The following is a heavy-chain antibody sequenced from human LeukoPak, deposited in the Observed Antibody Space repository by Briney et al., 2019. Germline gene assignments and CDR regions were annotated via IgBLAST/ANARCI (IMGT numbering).Heavy chain of an antibody. J-gene: IGHJ5*02. Sequence: GGSLRLSCAASGFTFSRYSMNWVRQAPGKGLEWVSSITSSSSSTYRYYADSVKGRFTVSRDNAKNSLYLQMNSLRDEDTAVYYCARSPVVTAILNWFDPWGQGTLVTVSS. CDR1: GFTFSRYS. CDR3: ARSPVVTAILNWFDP. V-gene: IGHV3-21*01. D-gene: IGHD2-21*02. CDR2: ITSSSSSTYR.